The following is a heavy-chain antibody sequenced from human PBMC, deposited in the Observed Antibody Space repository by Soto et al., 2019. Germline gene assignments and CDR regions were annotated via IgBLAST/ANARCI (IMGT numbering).Heavy chain of an antibody. D-gene: IGHD6-13*01. CDR2: ISYDGSDK. CDR1: GFTFSSYG. Sequence: QVQLVESGGGVVQPGRSLRLSCAASGFTFSSYGMHWVRQAPGKGLEWVALISYDGSDKYYADSVKGRFTISRDNSKNTLYPQMNSLRVEDTAVYYCGAGQSISDYWGQGTLVTVSS. CDR3: GAGQSISDY. V-gene: IGHV3-30*03. J-gene: IGHJ4*02.